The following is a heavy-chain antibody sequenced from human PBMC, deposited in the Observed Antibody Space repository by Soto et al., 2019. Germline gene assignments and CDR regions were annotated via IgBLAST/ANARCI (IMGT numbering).Heavy chain of an antibody. CDR2: ISYDGSNK. V-gene: IGHV3-30-3*01. CDR1: GFTFSNYA. D-gene: IGHD6-19*01. Sequence: QVQLVESGGGVVQPGRSLRLSCAASGFTFSNYAIHWVRQAPGKGLEWVAAISYDGSNKYYADSVKGRFTISRDNSKSTLYLQVNSLRADDTAVYYCARGTSSGWYYFDYRGQGTLVTVSS. CDR3: ARGTSSGWYYFDY. J-gene: IGHJ4*02.